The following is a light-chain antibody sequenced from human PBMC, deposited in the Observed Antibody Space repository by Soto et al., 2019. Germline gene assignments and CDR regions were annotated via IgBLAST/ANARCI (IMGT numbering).Light chain of an antibody. CDR1: QGIRYD. V-gene: IGKV1-6*01. J-gene: IGKJ4*01. Sequence: AIQMTQSPSSLSASVGDRVTISCRASQGIRYDLGWYQQKPGKAPKLLISATSTLHSGVPSRFSGSGSGTDFTLTISSLQPEDFATYYCLRDDSYPLTFGGGTKVEIK. CDR3: LRDDSYPLT. CDR2: ATS.